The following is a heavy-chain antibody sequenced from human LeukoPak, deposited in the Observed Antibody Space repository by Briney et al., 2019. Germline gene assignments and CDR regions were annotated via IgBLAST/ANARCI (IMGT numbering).Heavy chain of an antibody. CDR1: GFTFSSYA. CDR3: AKDLYYYGSGSQLDAFDI. J-gene: IGHJ3*02. V-gene: IGHV3-23*01. CDR2: ISGSGGST. D-gene: IGHD3-10*01. Sequence: GGSLRLSCAASGFTFSSYAMSWARQAPGKGLEWVSAISGSGGSTYYADSVKGRFTISRDNSKNTLYLQMNSLRAEDTAVYYCAKDLYYYGSGSQLDAFDIWGQGTMVTVSS.